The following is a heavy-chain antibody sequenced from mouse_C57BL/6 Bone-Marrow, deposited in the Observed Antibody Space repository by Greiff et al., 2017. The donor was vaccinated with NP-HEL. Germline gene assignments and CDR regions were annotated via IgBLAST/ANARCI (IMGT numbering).Heavy chain of an antibody. CDR1: GYTFTSYW. D-gene: IGHD3-3*01. V-gene: IGHV1-59*01. CDR3: ARILLGAMDY. CDR2: IDPSDSYT. Sequence: QVQLQQPGAELVRPGTSVKLSCKASGYTFTSYWMHWVKQRPGQGLEWIGVIDPSDSYTNYNQKFKGKATLTVDTSSSTAYMQLSSLTSEDSAVYYCARILLGAMDYWGQGTSVTVSS. J-gene: IGHJ4*01.